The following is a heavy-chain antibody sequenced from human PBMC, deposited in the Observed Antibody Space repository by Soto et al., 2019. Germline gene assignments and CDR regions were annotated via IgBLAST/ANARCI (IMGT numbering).Heavy chain of an antibody. Sequence: GGSLRLSCAASGFTFSSYSMNWVRQAPGKGLEWVSYISSSSSTIYYADSVKGRFTISRDNAKNSLYLQMNSLRDEDTAVYYCARDRLSSSWHRVHWFDPWGQGTLVTVSS. J-gene: IGHJ5*02. V-gene: IGHV3-48*02. CDR2: ISSSSSTI. CDR1: GFTFSSYS. CDR3: ARDRLSSSWHRVHWFDP. D-gene: IGHD6-13*01.